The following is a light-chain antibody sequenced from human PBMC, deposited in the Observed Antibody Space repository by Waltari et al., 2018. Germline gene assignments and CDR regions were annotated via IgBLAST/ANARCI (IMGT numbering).Light chain of an antibody. V-gene: IGKV1-39*01. Sequence: DIQMTQSPSSLSASVGDRVSITCRASQTISVHLNWYQQKPGKAPKILIYAATNLQSGVPSRFSGSGSGTDFTLSISSLQPEDSATYYCQQYNSYWTFGQGTKVEIK. CDR1: QTISVH. J-gene: IGKJ1*01. CDR3: QQYNSYWT. CDR2: AAT.